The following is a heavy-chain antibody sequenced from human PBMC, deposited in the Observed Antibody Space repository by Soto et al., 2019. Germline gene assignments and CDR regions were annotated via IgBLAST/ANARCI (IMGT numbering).Heavy chain of an antibody. V-gene: IGHV4-4*02. CDR2: IYHSGST. CDR3: ARGHCSSTSCYGNWFDP. D-gene: IGHD2-2*01. Sequence: SETLSLTCAVSSGSISSSNWWSWVRQPPGKGLEWIGEIYHSGSTNYNPSLKSRVTISVDKSKNQFSLKLSSVTAADTAVYYCARGHCSSTSCYGNWFDPWGQGTLVTVSS. J-gene: IGHJ5*02. CDR1: SGSISSSNW.